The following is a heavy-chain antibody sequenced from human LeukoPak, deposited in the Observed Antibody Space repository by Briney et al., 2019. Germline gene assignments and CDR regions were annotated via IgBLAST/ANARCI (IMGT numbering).Heavy chain of an antibody. CDR1: GGSFSGYY. J-gene: IGHJ4*02. CDR3: ARGRGVVPAARIFDY. CDR2: INHSGST. Sequence: SETLSLTCAVYGGSFSGYYWSWIRQPPGKGLEWIGEINHSGSTNYNPSLKSRVTISVDTSKNQFPLKLSSVTAADTAVYYCARGRGVVPAARIFDYWGQGTLVTVSS. V-gene: IGHV4-34*01. D-gene: IGHD2-2*01.